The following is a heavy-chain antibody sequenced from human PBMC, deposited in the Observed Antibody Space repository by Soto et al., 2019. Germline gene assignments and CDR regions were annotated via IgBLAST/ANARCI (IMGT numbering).Heavy chain of an antibody. V-gene: IGHV1-18*04. CDR2: ISAYDGNT. J-gene: IGHJ6*02. CDR1: GYTFTTYG. D-gene: IGHD3-22*01. Sequence: ASVKVSCKASGYTFTTYGTSWVRQAPGQGLEWMGGISAYDGNTNYAQKFQGRVTMTTDTSTNTAYMELRSLRSDDTAVYYCARVYYDSSGYYYVEGAYYYYGMDVWGQGTTVTVSS. CDR3: ARVYYDSSGYYYVEGAYYYYGMDV.